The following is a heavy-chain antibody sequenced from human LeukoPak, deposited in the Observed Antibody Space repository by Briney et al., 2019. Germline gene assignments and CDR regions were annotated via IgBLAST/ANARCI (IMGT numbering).Heavy chain of an antibody. D-gene: IGHD1-26*01. J-gene: IGHJ3*02. Sequence: SETLSLTCAVSGVSISSGGYSWSWIRQPPEKGLEWIGYIYHSGSTYYNPSLKSRVTISVDRSKNQFSLKLSSVTAADTAVYYCARGKELPDAFDIWGQGTMVTVSS. CDR3: ARGKELPDAFDI. V-gene: IGHV4-30-2*01. CDR2: IYHSGST. CDR1: GVSISSGGYS.